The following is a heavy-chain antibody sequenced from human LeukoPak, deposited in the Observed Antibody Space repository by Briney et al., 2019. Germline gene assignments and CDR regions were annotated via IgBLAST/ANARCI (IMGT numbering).Heavy chain of an antibody. CDR3: ARLMYYDILTGYYPGDY. CDR1: GYTFTGYY. J-gene: IGHJ4*02. V-gene: IGHV1-2*02. CDR2: INPNSGGT. D-gene: IGHD3-9*01. Sequence: ASVKVSCKASGYTFTGYYMHWVRQAPGQGLEWMGWINPNSGGTNYAQKFRGRVTMTRDTSISTAYMELSRLRSDDTAVYYCARLMYYDILTGYYPGDYWGQGTLVTVSS.